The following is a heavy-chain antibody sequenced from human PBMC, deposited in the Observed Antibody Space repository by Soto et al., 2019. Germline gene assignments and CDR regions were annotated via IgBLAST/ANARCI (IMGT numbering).Heavy chain of an antibody. CDR1: GFTFTSSA. D-gene: IGHD4-17*01. Sequence: AASVKVSCKASGFTFTSSAVQWVRQARGQRLEWMGWISVYNGNTNYAQKLQERVTMTTDTSTSTAYMELRSLRSDDTAVYYCARDSVRDYGDYVRYFQHWGQGTLVTVSS. CDR3: ARDSVRDYGDYVRYFQH. CDR2: ISVYNGNT. V-gene: IGHV1-18*01. J-gene: IGHJ1*01.